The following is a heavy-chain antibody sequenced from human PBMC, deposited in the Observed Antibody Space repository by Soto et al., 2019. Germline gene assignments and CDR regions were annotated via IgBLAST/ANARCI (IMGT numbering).Heavy chain of an antibody. V-gene: IGHV4-31*03. D-gene: IGHD3-22*01. CDR3: ARDGDGSGYFLDY. J-gene: IGHJ4*02. Sequence: QVQVQESGPGLVRPSQTLSLTCNVSGASISSGGYYWSWIRQHPGKGLEWIGYIYSSGSTYYNPSLERRVTISVDTSTNQFSLDLTSVTAADTAVYYCARDGDGSGYFLDYWGQGTLVTVSS. CDR2: IYSSGST. CDR1: GASISSGGYY.